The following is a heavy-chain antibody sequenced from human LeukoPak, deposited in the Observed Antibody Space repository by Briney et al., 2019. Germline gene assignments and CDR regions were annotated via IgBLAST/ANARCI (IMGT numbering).Heavy chain of an antibody. V-gene: IGHV4-59*01. CDR1: GASLSSYY. D-gene: IGHD1-26*01. J-gene: IGHJ4*02. Sequence: PSETLSLTCTVSGASLSSYYWTWIRQPPGKGLEGIGYFYYSGSTNYNPSLKSRVTISADTSKNQFSLKVSSVTAADTALYYCARGGPTIVDYWGQGTLVTVSS. CDR2: FYYSGST. CDR3: ARGGPTIVDY.